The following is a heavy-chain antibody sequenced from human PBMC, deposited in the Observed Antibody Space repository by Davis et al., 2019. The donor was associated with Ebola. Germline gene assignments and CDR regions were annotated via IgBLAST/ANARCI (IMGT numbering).Heavy chain of an antibody. D-gene: IGHD3-3*01. V-gene: IGHV3-30*04. Sequence: PGGSLRLSCAAPGFTFSNYAMHWVRQAPGKGLEWVAVVTHSEREKFYADSVKGRFTISRDNSENTLYLQMNSLTADDTAVYYCARAVFHEVLDYWGQGTPITVSS. CDR1: GFTFSNYA. CDR3: ARAVFHEVLDY. J-gene: IGHJ4*02. CDR2: VTHSEREK.